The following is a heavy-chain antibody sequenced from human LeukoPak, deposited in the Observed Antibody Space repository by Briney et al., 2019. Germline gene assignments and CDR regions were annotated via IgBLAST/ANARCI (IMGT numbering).Heavy chain of an antibody. CDR3: ARIPLLWFGELFQGYFDY. V-gene: IGHV4-39*01. CDR2: IYYSGST. CDR1: GGSISSSSYY. Sequence: SETLSLTCTVSGGSISSSSYYWGWIRQPPGKGLEWIGSIYYSGSTYYNPSLKSRVTISVDTSKNQFSLKLSSVTAADTAVYYCARIPLLWFGELFQGYFDYWGQGTLVTVSP. D-gene: IGHD3-10*01. J-gene: IGHJ4*02.